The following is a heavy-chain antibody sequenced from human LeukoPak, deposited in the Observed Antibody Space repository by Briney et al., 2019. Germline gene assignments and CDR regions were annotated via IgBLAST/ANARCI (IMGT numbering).Heavy chain of an antibody. Sequence: GGSLTLSCAASGFTFNDYYMSWIRQAPGKGLEWVSYISSSGNTIYYADSGKGRFTISRYNAKNSLYLEMNSLRAEDTAVYYCASPGPTGYYYFYMDVWGKGATVTVSS. CDR2: ISSSGNTI. CDR3: ASPGPTGYYYFYMDV. J-gene: IGHJ6*03. CDR1: GFTFNDYY. V-gene: IGHV3-11*04. D-gene: IGHD4-17*01.